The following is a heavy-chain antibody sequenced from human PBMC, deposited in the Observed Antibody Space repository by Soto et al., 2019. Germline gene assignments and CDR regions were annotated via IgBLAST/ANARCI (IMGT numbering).Heavy chain of an antibody. CDR2: ICWNDDK. D-gene: IGHD3-22*01. V-gene: IGHV2-5*01. CDR1: GFSLSTSGVG. Sequence: SGPTLVNPTQTLTLTCTFSGFSLSTSGVGVGWIRQPPGKALEWLALICWNDDKRYSPSLKSRLTITKDTSKNQVVLTMTNMDPVDTVTYYCAHSDLPGGGWFGSSGYFTGIFDYWGQGTLVTVSS. CDR3: AHSDLPGGGWFGSSGYFTGIFDY. J-gene: IGHJ4*02.